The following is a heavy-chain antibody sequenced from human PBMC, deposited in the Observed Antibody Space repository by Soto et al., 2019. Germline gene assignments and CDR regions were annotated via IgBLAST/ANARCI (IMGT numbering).Heavy chain of an antibody. CDR1: GFSLSTSGVG. V-gene: IGHV2-5*02. J-gene: IGHJ4*02. D-gene: IGHD5-12*01. CDR2: IYWDDDK. Sequence: QITLKESGPPLVKPTQTLTLTCTFSGFSLSTSGVGVGWIRQPPGKALEWLALIYWDDDKRYSPSLKSRLTITKDTSNNQVVLTMTNMDPVDTATYYCAHVYGGYDHGDYWGQGTLVTVSS. CDR3: AHVYGGYDHGDY.